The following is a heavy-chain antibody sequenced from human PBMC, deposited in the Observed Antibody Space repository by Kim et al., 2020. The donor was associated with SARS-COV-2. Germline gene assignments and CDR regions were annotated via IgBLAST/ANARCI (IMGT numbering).Heavy chain of an antibody. CDR1: GGSFGGYY. D-gene: IGHD1-26*01. V-gene: IGHV4-34*01. CDR2: INHSGST. Sequence: SETLSLTCAVYGGSFGGYYWSWIRQPPGKGLEWIGEINHSGSTNYNPSLKSRVTISVDTSKNQFSLKLSSVTAADTAVYYCARGQPSGSYRPPGWYWGQGTLVTVSS. J-gene: IGHJ4*02. CDR3: ARGQPSGSYRPPGWY.